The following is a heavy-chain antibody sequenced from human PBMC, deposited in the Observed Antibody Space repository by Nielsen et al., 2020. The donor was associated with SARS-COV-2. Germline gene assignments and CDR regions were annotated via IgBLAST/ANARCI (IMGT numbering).Heavy chain of an antibody. CDR2: IYYSGST. CDR3: ARGRGAYDY. J-gene: IGHJ4*02. Sequence: SETLSLTCTVSGGSISSYYWSWIRQPPGKGLEWIGYIYYSGSTNYNPSLKSRVTISVDTSKNQFSLKLSSVTAADTAVYYCARGRGAYDYWGQGTLVTVSS. D-gene: IGHD1-26*01. CDR1: GGSISSYY. V-gene: IGHV4-59*01.